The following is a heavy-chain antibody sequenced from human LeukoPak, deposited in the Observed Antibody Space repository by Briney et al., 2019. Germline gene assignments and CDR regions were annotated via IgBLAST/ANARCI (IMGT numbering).Heavy chain of an antibody. D-gene: IGHD4-11*01. Sequence: SETLSLTCTVSGDSMTRGGYYWSWVHQHPGKGLEWIGFIYHSGTTFYNPSLEGRAAISVDTSQNQFSLKLTSVTAADTAVYYCARAVDYRNYFDYWGQGTLVTVS. V-gene: IGHV4-31*03. J-gene: IGHJ4*02. CDR3: ARAVDYRNYFDY. CDR2: IYHSGTT. CDR1: GDSMTRGGYY.